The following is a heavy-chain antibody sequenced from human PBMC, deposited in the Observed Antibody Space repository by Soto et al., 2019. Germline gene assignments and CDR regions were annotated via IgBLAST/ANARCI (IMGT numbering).Heavy chain of an antibody. CDR1: GFTFTSSA. Sequence: GASVKVSCKASGFTFTSSAMQWVRQARGQRLEWIGWIVVGSGNTNYAQKFQERVTITRDMSTSTAYMELSSLRSEDTAVYYCAASGYDFYGMDVWGQGTTVTVSS. V-gene: IGHV1-58*02. CDR3: AASGYDFYGMDV. J-gene: IGHJ6*02. D-gene: IGHD1-26*01. CDR2: IVVGSGNT.